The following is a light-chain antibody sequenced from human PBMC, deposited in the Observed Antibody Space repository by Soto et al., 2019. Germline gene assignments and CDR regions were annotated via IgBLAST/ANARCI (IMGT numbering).Light chain of an antibody. J-gene: IGLJ3*02. CDR2: GNN. Sequence: QSVLTQPPSVSGAPGQRVTLSCNGSTSNIGAGYDVHGYQQLPRTAPKLLIYGNNNRPSGVPDRFSGSKSGTSASLAITGLQAEDEADYYCQSYDSSLRGSVFGGGTKLTVL. V-gene: IGLV1-40*01. CDR3: QSYDSSLRGSV. CDR1: TSNIGAGYD.